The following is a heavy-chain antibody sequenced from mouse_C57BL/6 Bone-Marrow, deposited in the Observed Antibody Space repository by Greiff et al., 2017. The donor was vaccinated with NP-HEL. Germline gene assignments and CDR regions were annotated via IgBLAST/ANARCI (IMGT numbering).Heavy chain of an antibody. D-gene: IGHD2-4*01. V-gene: IGHV1-69*01. CDR2: IDPSDSYT. CDR3: AREGGLRLYFDY. Sequence: QVHVKQPGAELVMPGASVKLSCKASGYTFTSYWMHWVKQRPGQGLEWIGEIDPSDSYTNYNQKFKGKSTLTVDKSSSTAYMQLSSLTSEDSAVYYGAREGGLRLYFDYWGQGTTLTVSS. J-gene: IGHJ2*01. CDR1: GYTFTSYW.